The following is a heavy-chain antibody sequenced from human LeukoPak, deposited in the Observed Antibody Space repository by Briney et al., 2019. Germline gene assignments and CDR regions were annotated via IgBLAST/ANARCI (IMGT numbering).Heavy chain of an antibody. CDR3: ARLCSGSCAHGMDV. D-gene: IGHD2-2*01. Sequence: GGSLRLSCGPSGYTSSRSWTTCVRAAPGKGLEWGANIKEDGSDKYYGDSVKGRSTISKDNAKNSLYLQMNSLRVEDTAVYYCARLCSGSCAHGMDVWGQGTTVTVSS. J-gene: IGHJ6*02. V-gene: IGHV3-7*01. CDR2: IKEDGSDK. CDR1: GYTSSRSW.